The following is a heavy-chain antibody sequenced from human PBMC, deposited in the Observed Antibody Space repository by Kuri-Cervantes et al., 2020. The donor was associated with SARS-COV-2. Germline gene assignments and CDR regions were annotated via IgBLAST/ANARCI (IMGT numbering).Heavy chain of an antibody. Sequence: GSLRLSCTVSGGSISSSSYYWGWIRQPPGKGLEWIGSIYYSGSTYYNPSLKSRVTISVDTSKNQFSLKPSSVTAADTAVYYCARVGFLEWLLWYYMDVWGKGTTVTVSS. V-gene: IGHV4-39*07. CDR2: IYYSGST. J-gene: IGHJ6*03. D-gene: IGHD3-3*02. CDR3: ARVGFLEWLLWYYMDV. CDR1: GGSISSSSYY.